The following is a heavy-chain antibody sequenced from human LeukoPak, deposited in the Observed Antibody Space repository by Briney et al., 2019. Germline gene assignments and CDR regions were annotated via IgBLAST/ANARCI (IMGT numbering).Heavy chain of an antibody. V-gene: IGHV1-2*02. CDR2: INPNSGGT. CDR3: AREGVDWNHSVYYFDY. CDR1: GYTFTGYY. Sequence: ASVKVSCKASGYTFTGYYMHWVRQAPGQGLEWMGWINPNSGGTNYAQKFQGRVTITRDTSISTAYMELSRLRPDDTAVYYCAREGVDWNHSVYYFDYWGQGTLVTVSS. J-gene: IGHJ4*02. D-gene: IGHD1-1*01.